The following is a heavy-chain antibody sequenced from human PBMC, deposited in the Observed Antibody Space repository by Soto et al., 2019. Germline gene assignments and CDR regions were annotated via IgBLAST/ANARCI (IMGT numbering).Heavy chain of an antibody. V-gene: IGHV4-59*01. D-gene: IGHD3-22*01. CDR3: ARAPMVLTRSYFDS. Sequence: SETLSLTCTVSDGSISNFYWSWIRQPPGKGLEWIGYISSSGNTNYNPSLKSRVSISVDTSKNQFSLNLTSVTAADTAVYYCARAPMVLTRSYFDSWGQGTPGHRLL. CDR1: DGSISNFY. J-gene: IGHJ4*02. CDR2: ISSSGNT.